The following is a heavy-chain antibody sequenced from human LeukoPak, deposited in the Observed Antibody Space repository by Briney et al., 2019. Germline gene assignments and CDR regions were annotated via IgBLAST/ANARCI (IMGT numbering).Heavy chain of an antibody. D-gene: IGHD2-2*01. CDR1: GYTFTGYY. V-gene: IGHV1-2*02. Sequence: ASVKVSCKASGYTFTGYYMHWVRQAPGQGLEWMGWVNPTSGGTNYAQKFQGRVSMTRDTSISTAYMELSRLRSDDTAVYYCARQLVVVPAAPDYWGQGTLVTVSS. CDR2: VNPTSGGT. J-gene: IGHJ4*02. CDR3: ARQLVVVPAAPDY.